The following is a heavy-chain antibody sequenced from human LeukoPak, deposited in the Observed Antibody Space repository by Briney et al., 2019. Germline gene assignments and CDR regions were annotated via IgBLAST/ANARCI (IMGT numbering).Heavy chain of an antibody. CDR1: GFTVSSNY. J-gene: IGHJ2*01. Sequence: GGSLRLSCAASGFTVSSNYMVWVRQAPGKGLEWVSVIYSGGSGGSTYYVDSVKGRFTISRDNSKNTLYLQMNGLRAEDTAVYYCARQITGTGKDWYFDLWGRGTLVTVSS. CDR3: ARQITGTGKDWYFDL. D-gene: IGHD1-1*01. CDR2: IYSGGSGGST. V-gene: IGHV3-66*04.